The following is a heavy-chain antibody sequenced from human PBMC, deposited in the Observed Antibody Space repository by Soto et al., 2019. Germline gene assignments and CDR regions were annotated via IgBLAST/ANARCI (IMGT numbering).Heavy chain of an antibody. Sequence: PSETLSLTCTVSGGSISSDDYYWSWIRQPPGKGLEWIGYIYYSGSSYYNPSLKSRVTISIDTSKNQLSLKLSSVTAADTAVYYCARSSTSANYFDYWGQGTLVTVSS. CDR3: ARSSTSANYFDY. CDR1: GGSISSDDYY. CDR2: IYYSGSS. D-gene: IGHD2-2*01. V-gene: IGHV4-30-4*01. J-gene: IGHJ4*02.